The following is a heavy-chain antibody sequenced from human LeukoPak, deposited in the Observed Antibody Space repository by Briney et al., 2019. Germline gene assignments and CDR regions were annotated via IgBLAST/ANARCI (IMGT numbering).Heavy chain of an antibody. V-gene: IGHV3-11*06. J-gene: IGHJ2*01. Sequence: PGGSLRLSCAASGFTFSDYYMSWIRQAPGKGLEWVSHISSGNSYTNYADSVKGRFTISRDNAKNSLYLQMNTLRAADTAVYYCAKNRDRGVPTYYYDSSGSSHFDLWGRGTLVTVSS. CDR2: ISSGNSYT. CDR1: GFTFSDYY. D-gene: IGHD3-22*01. CDR3: AKNRDRGVPTYYYDSSGSSHFDL.